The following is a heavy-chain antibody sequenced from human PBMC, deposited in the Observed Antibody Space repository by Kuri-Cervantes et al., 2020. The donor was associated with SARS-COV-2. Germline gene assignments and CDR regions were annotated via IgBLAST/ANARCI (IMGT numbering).Heavy chain of an antibody. J-gene: IGHJ4*02. CDR1: GFTFSSYA. V-gene: IGHV3-49*04. D-gene: IGHD3-3*01. CDR2: IRSPAYTGSP. Sequence: GGSLRLSCAASGFTFSSYAMHWVRQAPGKGLEWVGFIRSPAYTGSPEYAASVKGRFTISRDDSKNIAYLQMNSLKIEDTAVYYCTRDDFWSGYFVYWGQGTLVTVSS. CDR3: TRDDFWSGYFVY.